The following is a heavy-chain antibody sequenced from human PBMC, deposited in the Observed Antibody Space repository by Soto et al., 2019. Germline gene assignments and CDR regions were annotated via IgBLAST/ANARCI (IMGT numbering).Heavy chain of an antibody. V-gene: IGHV1-46*01. CDR3: AREFGSPGIVRFDY. D-gene: IGHD1-1*01. J-gene: IGHJ4*02. Sequence: GASVKVSCEASGYTFTSYDINWVRQAPGQGLEWMGIINPSGGSTTYAQKFQGRFTMTRDTSTSTVYMELSSLRSEDTAVYYCAREFGSPGIVRFDYWGQGTLVTVSS. CDR2: INPSGGST. CDR1: GYTFTSYD.